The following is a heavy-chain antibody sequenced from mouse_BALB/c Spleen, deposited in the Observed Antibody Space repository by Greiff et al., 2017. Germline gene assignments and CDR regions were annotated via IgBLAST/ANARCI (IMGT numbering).Heavy chain of an antibody. CDR1: GYTFTSYW. D-gene: IGHD1-1*01. CDR3: TRGGTTVPYVDV. Sequence: LQQPGSELVRPGASVKLSCKASGYTFTSYWMHWVKQRPGQGLEWIGNIYPGSGSTNYDEKFKSKATLTVDTSSSTAYMQLSSLTSEDSAVYYCTRGGTTVPYVDVWGAGTTVTVSS. V-gene: IGHV1S22*01. CDR2: IYPGSGST. J-gene: IGHJ1*01.